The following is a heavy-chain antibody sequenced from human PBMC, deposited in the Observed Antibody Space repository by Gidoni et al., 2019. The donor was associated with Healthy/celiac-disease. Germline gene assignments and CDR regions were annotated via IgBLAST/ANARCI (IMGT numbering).Heavy chain of an antibody. CDR3: ARGDVVVVVAADFDY. D-gene: IGHD2-15*01. CDR1: GYTFTSYA. CDR2: INAGNGNT. J-gene: IGHJ4*02. Sequence: QVQLVQSGAEVKKPGASVKVSCKASGYTFTSYAMHWVRQAPGQRLEWMGWINAGNGNTKYSQKFQGRVTITRDTSASTAYMELSSLRSEDTAVYYCARGDVVVVVAADFDYWGQGTLVTVSS. V-gene: IGHV1-3*01.